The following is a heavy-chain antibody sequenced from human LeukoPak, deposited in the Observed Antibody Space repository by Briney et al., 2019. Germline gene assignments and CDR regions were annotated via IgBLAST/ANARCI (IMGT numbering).Heavy chain of an antibody. Sequence: PGGXLXXXXXAXXXXXXNXXMNWVXQAPGKGLEWVSYISSSSSTIYYADSVEGRFTISRDNAKNSLYLQMNSLRDEDTAVYYCARDLAVAGSFDYWGQGTLVTVSS. CDR3: ARDLAVAGSFDY. D-gene: IGHD6-19*01. V-gene: IGHV3-48*02. CDR1: XXXXXNXX. CDR2: ISSSSSTI. J-gene: IGHJ4*02.